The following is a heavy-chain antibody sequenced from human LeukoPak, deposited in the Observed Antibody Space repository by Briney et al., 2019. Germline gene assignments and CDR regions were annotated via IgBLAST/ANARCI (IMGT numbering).Heavy chain of an antibody. V-gene: IGHV3-30*03. CDR2: ISYDGSNK. CDR3: ARDYYGSGHPFDP. Sequence: GGSLRLSCAASGFTFSSYGMHWVRQAPGKGLEWVAVISYDGSNKYYADSVKGRFTISRDNAKNSLYLQMNSLRAEDTAVYYCARDYYGSGHPFDPWGQGTLVTVSS. D-gene: IGHD3-10*01. J-gene: IGHJ5*02. CDR1: GFTFSSYG.